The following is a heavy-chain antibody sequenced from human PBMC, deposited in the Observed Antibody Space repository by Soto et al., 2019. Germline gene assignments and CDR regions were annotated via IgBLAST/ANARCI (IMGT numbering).Heavy chain of an antibody. CDR1: GGSISSSSYY. D-gene: IGHD3-3*01. Sequence: SETLSLTCTVSGGSISSSSYYWGWIRQPAGKGLEWIGSIYYSGSTYYNPSLKSRVTISVDTSKNQFSLKLSSVTAADTPVYYCARRRFTIFLFDPWGQGTLVTVSS. J-gene: IGHJ5*02. CDR2: IYYSGST. CDR3: ARRRFTIFLFDP. V-gene: IGHV4-39*01.